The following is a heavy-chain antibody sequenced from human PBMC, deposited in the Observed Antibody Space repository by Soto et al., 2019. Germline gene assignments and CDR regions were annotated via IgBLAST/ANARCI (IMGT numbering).Heavy chain of an antibody. J-gene: IGHJ5*02. CDR3: ARVSVYGRWFDP. CDR2: ISAYNGNT. D-gene: IGHD2-8*01. CDR1: GFTLSSYG. V-gene: IGHV1-18*01. Sequence: APVKGSCKASGFTLSSYGISWVRRAPGQGLEWMGWISAYNGNTNYAQKLQGRVTMTTDTSTSTAYMELRSLRSDDTAVYYCARVSVYGRWFDPWGQGTLVTVSS.